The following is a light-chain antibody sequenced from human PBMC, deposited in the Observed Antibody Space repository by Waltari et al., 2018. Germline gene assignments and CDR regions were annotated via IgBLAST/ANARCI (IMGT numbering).Light chain of an antibody. J-gene: IGLJ2*01. CDR1: TGTVTSGHY. CDR2: DSY. CDR3: WLAYSSGVV. V-gene: IGLV7-46*01. Sequence: QAVVTQEPSLTVSPGGTVTLTCGSSTGTVTSGHYPYWVQQKPGQAPRTLIYDSYMKNAGTPARFSGSLMGGKAALTLSGAQAEEEADYYCWLAYSSGVVYGGGTKLAVL.